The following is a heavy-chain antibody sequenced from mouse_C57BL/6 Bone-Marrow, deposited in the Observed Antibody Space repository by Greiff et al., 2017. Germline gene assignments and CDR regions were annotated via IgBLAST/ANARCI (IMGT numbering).Heavy chain of an antibody. J-gene: IGHJ2*01. CDR1: GFNIQDDY. CDR3: TTSRTTVVAYYFDD. D-gene: IGHD1-1*01. CDR2: IDPENGDT. V-gene: IGHV14-4*01. Sequence: EVQLQQSGAELVRPGASVKLSCTASGFNIQDDYMHWVKQRPEQGLEWIGWIDPENGDTEYASKFQGKATITAYTSSNTAYLQLSSLISEDTAVYYCTTSRTTVVAYYFDDWGQGTTLTVAS.